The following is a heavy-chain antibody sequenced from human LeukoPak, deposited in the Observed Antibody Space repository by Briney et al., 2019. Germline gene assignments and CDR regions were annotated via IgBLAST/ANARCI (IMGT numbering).Heavy chain of an antibody. V-gene: IGHV3-23*01. J-gene: IGHJ4*02. Sequence: GGSLRLSCAASGFTFSSYAMSWVRQAPGKGLEWVSAISGSGGSTYYADSVKGRFTISRDNSKNTLYLQMNSLRAEDTAVHYCAEECEYSSSSYYFDYWGQGTLVTVSS. CDR2: ISGSGGST. D-gene: IGHD6-6*01. CDR3: AEECEYSSSSYYFDY. CDR1: GFTFSSYA.